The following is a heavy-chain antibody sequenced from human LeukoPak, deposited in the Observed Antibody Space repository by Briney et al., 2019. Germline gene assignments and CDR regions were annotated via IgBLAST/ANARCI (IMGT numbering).Heavy chain of an antibody. Sequence: ASVKVSCKASGYTFTNYGISWVRQAPGQGLEWMGWISAYNGNTNYAQKLQGRVTMTTDTSTSTAYMELRSLRSDDTAVYYCASLKNSYDSSGYLVTDAFDIWGQGTMVTVSS. CDR3: ASLKNSYDSSGYLVTDAFDI. CDR1: GYTFTNYG. J-gene: IGHJ3*02. V-gene: IGHV1-18*01. D-gene: IGHD3-22*01. CDR2: ISAYNGNT.